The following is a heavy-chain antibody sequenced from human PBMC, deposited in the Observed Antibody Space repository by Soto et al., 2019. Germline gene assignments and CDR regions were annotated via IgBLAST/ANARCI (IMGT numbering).Heavy chain of an antibody. CDR3: ARAAYSSTGPAHY. CDR1: GYTFTGNY. CDR2: INPNSGGT. J-gene: IGHJ4*02. Sequence: ASVKVSCKASGYTFTGNYMHWVRQAPGQGLEWMGWINPNSGGTKYAQKFQGRVTMTRDTSITTAYMELSGLRYDDTAVYHCARAAYSSTGPAHYWGQGTLVTVSS. D-gene: IGHD2-2*01. V-gene: IGHV1-2*02.